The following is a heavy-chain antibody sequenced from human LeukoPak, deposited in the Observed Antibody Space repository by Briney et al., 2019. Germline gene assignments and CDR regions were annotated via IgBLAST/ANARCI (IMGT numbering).Heavy chain of an antibody. V-gene: IGHV3-23*01. Sequence: PGGSLRLSCAASGFTFSSYAMSWVRQAPGKGLEWVSTISGSGSGGSSYYAESVKGRFTISRDNSKDTLYLQTNSLRAEYTAVYYCAKLLAVTNSYFFNYWGQGTLVTVSS. J-gene: IGHJ4*02. D-gene: IGHD6-19*01. CDR2: ISGSGSGGSS. CDR1: GFTFSSYA. CDR3: AKLLAVTNSYFFNY.